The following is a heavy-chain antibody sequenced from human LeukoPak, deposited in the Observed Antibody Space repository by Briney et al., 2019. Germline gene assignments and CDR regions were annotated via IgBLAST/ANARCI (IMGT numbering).Heavy chain of an antibody. D-gene: IGHD2-15*01. V-gene: IGHV3-66*01. Sequence: GGSLRLSCAASGFTVSSNYMSWVRQAPGKGLEWVSVIYSGGSAYYADSVKGRFTISRDNSKNTLYLQMNSLRAEDTAVYYCARDSRRILPSDWGQGTLVTVSS. CDR1: GFTVSSNY. CDR3: ARDSRRILPSD. CDR2: IYSGGSA. J-gene: IGHJ4*02.